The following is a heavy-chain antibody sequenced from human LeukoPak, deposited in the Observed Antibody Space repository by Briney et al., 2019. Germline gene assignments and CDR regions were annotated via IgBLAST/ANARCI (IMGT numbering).Heavy chain of an antibody. J-gene: IGHJ4*02. CDR1: GFPFSTYW. CDR2: INQDGTEK. D-gene: IGHD3-10*01. CDR3: AKVAKYYYGPETYYFFEQ. V-gene: IGHV3-7*01. Sequence: PGGSLRLSCAASGFPFSTYWMSWVRQATGKGLEWVANINQDGTEKYYVDSVKGRFTISRDYAKNSLYLQMNSLRVEDTAVYHCAKVAKYYYGPETYYFFEQWGQGTPVTASS.